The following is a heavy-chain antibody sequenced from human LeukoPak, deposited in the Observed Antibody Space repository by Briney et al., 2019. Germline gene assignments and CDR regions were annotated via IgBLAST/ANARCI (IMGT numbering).Heavy chain of an antibody. CDR3: ARALSIAVAGTAFDY. CDR2: IYTSGST. CDR1: GGSISSGSYY. V-gene: IGHV4-61*02. Sequence: PSETLSLTCTVSGGSISSGSYYWSWIRQPAGKGLGWIGRIYTSGSTNYNPSLKSRVTISVDTSKNQFSLKLSSVTAADTAVYYGARALSIAVAGTAFDYWGQGTLVTVSS. J-gene: IGHJ4*02. D-gene: IGHD6-19*01.